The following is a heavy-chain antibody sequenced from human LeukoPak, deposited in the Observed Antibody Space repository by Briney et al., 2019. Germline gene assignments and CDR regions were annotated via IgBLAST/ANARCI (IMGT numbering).Heavy chain of an antibody. CDR2: IHYSGST. CDR3: ASKRRGAFDI. V-gene: IGHV4-39*07. J-gene: IGHJ3*02. CDR1: GGSISSSSYY. Sequence: SETLSLTCTVSGGSISSSSYYWGWIRQPPGKGLEWIGSIHYSGSTYYNPSLKSRVTISVDTSKNQFSLKLSSVTAADTAVYYCASKRRGAFDIWGQGTMVTVSS.